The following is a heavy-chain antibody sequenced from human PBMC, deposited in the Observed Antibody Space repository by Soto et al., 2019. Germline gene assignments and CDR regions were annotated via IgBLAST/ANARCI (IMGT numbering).Heavy chain of an antibody. CDR2: INPYSGGA. J-gene: IGHJ5*02. Sequence: QVQLLQSGAEVKKPGASVKVSCKASGYTFTGYFMHWVRQAPGQGLEWMGWINPYSGGADYAQSXXXXXXXXXXTSISTVYMELSRLRFDDTAVYYCARVIRGAYYNSPLDTWGQGTVVTVSS. CDR3: ARVIRGAYYNSPLDT. CDR1: GYTFTGYF. D-gene: IGHD3-10*01. V-gene: IGHV1-2*02.